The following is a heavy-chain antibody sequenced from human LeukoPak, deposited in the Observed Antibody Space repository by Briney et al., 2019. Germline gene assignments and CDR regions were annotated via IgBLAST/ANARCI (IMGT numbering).Heavy chain of an antibody. J-gene: IGHJ6*03. V-gene: IGHV1-69*13. CDR3: ARATSSYFYYMDV. D-gene: IGHD5-12*01. CDR2: IIPIFGTA. Sequence: GASVKVSCKASGGTFSSYAISWVRQAPGQGLEWMGGIIPIFGTANYAQKFQGRVTITADESTSTAYMELSRLRSDDTAVYYCARATSSYFYYMDVWGKGATVTISS. CDR1: GGTFSSYA.